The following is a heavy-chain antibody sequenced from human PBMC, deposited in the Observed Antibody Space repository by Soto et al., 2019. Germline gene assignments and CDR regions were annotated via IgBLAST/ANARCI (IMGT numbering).Heavy chain of an antibody. J-gene: IGHJ4*02. V-gene: IGHV3-66*01. CDR2: IYSGGST. CDR3: ARDIAYYYDSSGNDY. Sequence: EVQLVESGGGLVQPGGSLRLSCAASGFTVSSNYMSWVRQAPGKGLEWVSVIYSGGSTYYADSVKGRFTISRDNSKNTLYLQMNSLRAEDTAVYYCARDIAYYYDSSGNDYWGQGTLVTVSS. D-gene: IGHD3-22*01. CDR1: GFTVSSNY.